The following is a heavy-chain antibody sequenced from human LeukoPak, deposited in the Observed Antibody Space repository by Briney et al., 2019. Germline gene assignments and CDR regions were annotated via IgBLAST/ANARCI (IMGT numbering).Heavy chain of an antibody. V-gene: IGHV4-59*08. CDR3: ARHGIDYGDYYYYYGMDV. Sequence: PSETLSLTCTVSGGSISSYYWSWIRQPPGKGLEWIGYIYDSGSTNYSPSLKSRVNISVDTSKNQFSLKLSSVTAADTAVYYCARHGIDYGDYYYYYGMDVWGQGTTVTVSS. D-gene: IGHD4-17*01. CDR1: GGSISSYY. CDR2: IYDSGST. J-gene: IGHJ6*02.